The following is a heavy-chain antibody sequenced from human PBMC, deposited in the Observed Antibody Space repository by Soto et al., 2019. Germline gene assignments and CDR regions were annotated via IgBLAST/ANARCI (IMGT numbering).Heavy chain of an antibody. V-gene: IGHV4-59*01. Sequence: SETLSLTCTVSGGSLSSYYWSWIRQPPGKGLEWIGYIYYSGSTNYNPSLKSRVTISVDTSKNQFSLKLSSVTAADTAVYYCARGGLDILTGYSRPFDYWGQGTLVTGSS. CDR3: ARGGLDILTGYSRPFDY. CDR1: GGSLSSYY. CDR2: IYYSGST. D-gene: IGHD3-9*01. J-gene: IGHJ4*02.